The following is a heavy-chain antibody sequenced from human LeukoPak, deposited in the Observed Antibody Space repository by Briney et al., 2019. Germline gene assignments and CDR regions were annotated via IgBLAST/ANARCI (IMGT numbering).Heavy chain of an antibody. D-gene: IGHD2-21*01. V-gene: IGHV3-13*04. J-gene: IGHJ3*02. Sequence: AGGSVRLLYAASGFTFSTYDMHWAGHPTGKGLEWVSTIGTAGDTYCPGSVKDRFTISRDNSKSSLYLQMNSLRAWDTAVYYCARLVVGEAHDVFDMWGQGTMVTVSS. CDR1: GFTFSTYD. CDR3: ARLVVGEAHDVFDM. CDR2: IGTAGDT.